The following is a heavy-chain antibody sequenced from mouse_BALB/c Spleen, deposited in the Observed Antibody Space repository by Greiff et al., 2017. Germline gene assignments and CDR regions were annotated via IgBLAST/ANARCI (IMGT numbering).Heavy chain of an antibody. J-gene: IGHJ2*01. D-gene: IGHD2-14*01. CDR3: ARHVHYYRYDEGYFDY. CDR1: GYTFTEYI. CDR2: FYPGSGST. V-gene: IGHV1-62-2*01. Sequence: QVQLKESGAGLVKPGASVKLSCKASGYTFTEYIIHWVKQRSGQGLEWIGWFYPGSGSTKYNEKFKDKATLTADKSSSTVYMELSRLTSEDSAVYFCARHVHYYRYDEGYFDYWGQGTTLTVSS.